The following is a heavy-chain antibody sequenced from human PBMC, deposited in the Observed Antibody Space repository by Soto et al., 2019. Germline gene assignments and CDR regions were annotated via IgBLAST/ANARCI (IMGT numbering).Heavy chain of an antibody. Sequence: ASVKVSCKASGYTFTSYDISWVRQATGQGLEWMGWMNPNSGNTGYAQKFQGRVTMTRNTSISTAYMELSSLRSEDTAVYYCARVRHPYCSSTSCYDMDVWGKGTTVTVSS. CDR3: ARVRHPYCSSTSCYDMDV. CDR2: MNPNSGNT. CDR1: GYTFTSYD. V-gene: IGHV1-8*01. J-gene: IGHJ6*03. D-gene: IGHD2-2*01.